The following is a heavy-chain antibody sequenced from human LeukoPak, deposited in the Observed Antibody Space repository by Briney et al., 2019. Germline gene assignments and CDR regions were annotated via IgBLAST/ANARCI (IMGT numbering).Heavy chain of an antibody. CDR1: GFTFSSYG. J-gene: IGHJ4*02. V-gene: IGHV3-33*01. D-gene: IGHD3-22*01. Sequence: PGGSLRLSCAASGFTFSSYGMHWVRQAPGKGLEWVAVTWYDGSNKYYADSVKGRFTISRDNSKNTLYLQMNSLRAEDTAVYYCARDPNYYDSSAIEDYWGQGTLVTVSS. CDR2: TWYDGSNK. CDR3: ARDPNYYDSSAIEDY.